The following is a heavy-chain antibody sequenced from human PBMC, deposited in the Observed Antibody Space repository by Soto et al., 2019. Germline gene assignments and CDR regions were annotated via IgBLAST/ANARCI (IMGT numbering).Heavy chain of an antibody. Sequence: SETLSLTCTVSGGSISSYYWSWIRQPPGKGLEWIGYIYYSGSTNYNPSLKSRVTISVDTSKNQFSLKLSSVTAADTAVYYCARMGHYYDSSGYSVGYYYYGMDVWGQGTTVTVSS. J-gene: IGHJ6*02. CDR1: GGSISSYY. V-gene: IGHV4-59*01. CDR2: IYYSGST. D-gene: IGHD3-22*01. CDR3: ARMGHYYDSSGYSVGYYYYGMDV.